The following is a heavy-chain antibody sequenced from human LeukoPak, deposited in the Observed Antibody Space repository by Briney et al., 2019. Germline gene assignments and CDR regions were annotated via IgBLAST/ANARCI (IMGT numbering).Heavy chain of an antibody. CDR3: ARAYGSGSLYDY. J-gene: IGHJ4*02. Sequence: ASVKVSCKASGYSFTSYYIHWVRLAPGQGLEWMGIINPSGGSTSYAQKFQGRVTMTRDTSTSTVYMELSSLRSEDTAVYYCARAYGSGSLYDYWGQGTLVTVSS. CDR1: GYSFTSYY. CDR2: INPSGGST. V-gene: IGHV1-46*01. D-gene: IGHD3-10*01.